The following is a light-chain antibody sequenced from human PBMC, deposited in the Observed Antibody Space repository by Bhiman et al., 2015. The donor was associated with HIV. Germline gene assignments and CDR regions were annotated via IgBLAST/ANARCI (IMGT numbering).Light chain of an antibody. CDR2: QDT. CDR3: QAWDSKTVV. Sequence: SYELTQPPSVSVYPGQTASITCSGDKLGEQYVCWYQQKPGQSPVLVMYQDTKRPSGIPERFSGSNSGNIATLTISGTQTMDEADYYCQAWDSKTVVFGGGTRLTVL. J-gene: IGLJ3*02. CDR1: KLGEQY. V-gene: IGLV3-1*01.